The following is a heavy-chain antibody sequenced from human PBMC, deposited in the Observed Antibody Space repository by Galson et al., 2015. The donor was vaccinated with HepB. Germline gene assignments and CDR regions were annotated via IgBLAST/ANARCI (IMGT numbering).Heavy chain of an antibody. CDR2: MDQSGYT. J-gene: IGHJ3*02. D-gene: IGHD5-18*01. CDR1: GGSIISGVYS. V-gene: IGHV4-30-2*01. CDR3: ARSGYIYGADAFDI. Sequence: TLSLTCTVSGGSIISGVYSWNWIRQPPGKGLEWIGYMDQSGYTYYSPSLKSRVTILVDRSKNQFSLKLSSVTAADTAVYYCARSGYIYGADAFDIWGQGTRVTVSS.